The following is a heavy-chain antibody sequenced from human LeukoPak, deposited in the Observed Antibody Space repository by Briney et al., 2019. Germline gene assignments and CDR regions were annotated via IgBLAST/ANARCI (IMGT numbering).Heavy chain of an antibody. Sequence: GRSLRLSCAASGFTFDDYAMHWLRQAPGKGLEWVAGISWNSGSIGYADSVKGRFTISRDNAKNSLYLQMNSLRAEDTALYYCAKDRAAALYYYMDVWGKGTTVTVSS. D-gene: IGHD6-13*01. CDR2: ISWNSGSI. V-gene: IGHV3-9*01. CDR1: GFTFDDYA. J-gene: IGHJ6*03. CDR3: AKDRAAALYYYMDV.